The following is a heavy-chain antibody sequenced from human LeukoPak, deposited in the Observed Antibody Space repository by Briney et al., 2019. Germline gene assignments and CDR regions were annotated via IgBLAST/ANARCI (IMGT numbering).Heavy chain of an antibody. CDR3: ARTYSHLNWGMLSRYFDY. CDR1: GGSISSSSYY. V-gene: IGHV4-39*01. CDR2: IYYSGST. D-gene: IGHD3-16*01. J-gene: IGHJ4*02. Sequence: SETLSLTCTVSGGSISSSSYYWGWIRQPPGKGLEWIGSIYYSGSTYYNPSLKSRVTISVDTSKDQFSLKLSSVTAADTAVYYCARTYSHLNWGMLSRYFDYWGQGTLVTVSS.